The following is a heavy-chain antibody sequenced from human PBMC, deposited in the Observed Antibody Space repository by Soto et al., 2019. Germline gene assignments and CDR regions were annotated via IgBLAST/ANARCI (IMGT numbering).Heavy chain of an antibody. V-gene: IGHV3-30-3*01. Sequence: QVQLVEAGGGVVQPGRSLRLSCAASGFTFSSYAMHWVRQAPGKGLEWVAVISYDGSNKYYADSVKGRFTISRDNSKNTLYLQMNSLRAEDTAVYYCARDPERFWEWLGRGGMDVWGQGTTVTVSS. J-gene: IGHJ6*02. CDR1: GFTFSSYA. CDR2: ISYDGSNK. D-gene: IGHD3-3*01. CDR3: ARDPERFWEWLGRGGMDV.